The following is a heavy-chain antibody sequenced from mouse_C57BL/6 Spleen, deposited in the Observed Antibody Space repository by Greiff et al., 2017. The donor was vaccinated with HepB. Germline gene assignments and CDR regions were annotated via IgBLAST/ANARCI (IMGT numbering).Heavy chain of an antibody. CDR3: ARFYDYAFDY. V-gene: IGHV1-80*01. CDR2: IYPGDGDT. D-gene: IGHD2-4*01. Sequence: QVQLKESGAELVKPGASVKISCKASGYAFSSYWMNWVKQRPGKGLEWIGQIYPGDGDTNYNGKFKGKATLTADKSSSTAYMQLSSLTSEDSAVYFCARFYDYAFDYWGQGTTLTVSS. J-gene: IGHJ2*01. CDR1: GYAFSSYW.